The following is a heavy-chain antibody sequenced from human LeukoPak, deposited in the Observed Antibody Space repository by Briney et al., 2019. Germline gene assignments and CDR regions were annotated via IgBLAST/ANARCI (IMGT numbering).Heavy chain of an antibody. CDR2: ISYDGSNK. CDR3: ANSYSSSWYCDY. J-gene: IGHJ4*02. Sequence: PGGSLRLSCAASGFTFSSYGMHWVRQAPGKGLEWVAVISYDGSNKYYADSVKGRFTISRDNSKNTLYLQMNSLRAEDTAVYYCANSYSSSWYCDYWGQGTLATVSS. V-gene: IGHV3-30*18. D-gene: IGHD6-13*01. CDR1: GFTFSSYG.